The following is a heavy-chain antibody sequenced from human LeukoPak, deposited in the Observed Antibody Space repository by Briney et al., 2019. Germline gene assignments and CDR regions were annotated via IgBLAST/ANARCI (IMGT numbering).Heavy chain of an antibody. CDR3: ARGIVGAQGLSEYFQH. Sequence: GGPLRLSCAASGFTFSSYSMNWVRQAPGKGLEWVSYISSSSTIYYADSVKGRFTISRDNAKNSLYLQMNSLRAEDTTVYYCARGIVGAQGLSEYFQHWGQGTLVTVSS. D-gene: IGHD1-26*01. J-gene: IGHJ1*01. CDR2: ISSSSTI. CDR1: GFTFSSYS. V-gene: IGHV3-48*01.